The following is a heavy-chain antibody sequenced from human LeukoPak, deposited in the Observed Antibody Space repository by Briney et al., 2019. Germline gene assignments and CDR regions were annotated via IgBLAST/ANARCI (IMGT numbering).Heavy chain of an antibody. CDR3: ARTGGDCSSGLCYYAMDV. V-gene: IGHV4-59*01. CDR1: GGSISGSH. J-gene: IGHJ6*02. Sequence: PSETLSLTCLVSGGSISGSHWSWIRQPPGKGLEWIGYIHYTGGTDYNPSPRSRVTLSIDMSKNQFSLRLSSVTAADTAVYYCARTGGDCSSGLCYYAMDVWGQGTTVTVS. D-gene: IGHD2-21*02. CDR2: IHYTGGT.